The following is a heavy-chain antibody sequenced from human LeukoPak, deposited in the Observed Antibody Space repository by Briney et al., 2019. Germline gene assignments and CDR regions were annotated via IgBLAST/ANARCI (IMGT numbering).Heavy chain of an antibody. Sequence: PGGSLRLSCAASGFTFSSYAMHWVRQAPGKGLEWVAVISYDGSNKYYADSVKGRFTISRDNSKNTLYLQMNSLRAGDTAVYYCARDLRALGIDYWGQGTLVTVSS. D-gene: IGHD3-10*01. CDR3: ARDLRALGIDY. CDR1: GFTFSSYA. J-gene: IGHJ4*02. V-gene: IGHV3-30-3*01. CDR2: ISYDGSNK.